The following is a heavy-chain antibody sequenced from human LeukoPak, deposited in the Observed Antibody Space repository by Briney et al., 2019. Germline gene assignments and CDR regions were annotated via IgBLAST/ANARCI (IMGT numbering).Heavy chain of an antibody. CDR2: IWYDGTNK. Sequence: QPGGSLRLSCAASGFTFSHFWMSWVRQAPGKGLEWVAVIWYDGTNKYYADSVKGRFTISRDNSKNTLFLQMNSLRAEDTAVYYCARAAYDSSGYLTLWGQGTLVTVSS. J-gene: IGHJ4*02. V-gene: IGHV3-33*08. CDR1: GFTFSHFW. CDR3: ARAAYDSSGYLTL. D-gene: IGHD3-22*01.